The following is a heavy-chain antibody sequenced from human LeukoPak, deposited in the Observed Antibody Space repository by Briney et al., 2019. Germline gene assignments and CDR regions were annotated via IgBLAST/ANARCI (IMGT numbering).Heavy chain of an antibody. D-gene: IGHD4-17*01. V-gene: IGHV3-21*01. J-gene: IGHJ4*02. CDR2: ISSSSSYI. CDR1: GFTFDDYA. Sequence: PGGSLRLSCAASGFTFDDYAMHWVRQAPGKGLEWVSSISSSSSYIYYADSVKGRFTISRDNAKNSLYLQMNSLRAEDTAVYYCARTGYGDYVDFDYWGQGTLVTVPS. CDR3: ARTGYGDYVDFDY.